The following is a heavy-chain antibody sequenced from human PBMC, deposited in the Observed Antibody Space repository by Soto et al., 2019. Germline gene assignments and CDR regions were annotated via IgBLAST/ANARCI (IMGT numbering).Heavy chain of an antibody. CDR1: SGTISSRSHY. D-gene: IGHD1-1*01. V-gene: IGHV4-39*01. J-gene: IGHJ6*02. CDR2: IDDSGST. CDR3: ARQGRNTRIVLIKHYATDF. Sequence: WETLSLTCTVSSGTISSRSHYWAWIRQPPGKGLEWIGVIDDSGSTHYSESLKSRVTISVDTSKNQFSLKVSSVTATDTAVYYCARQGRNTRIVLIKHYATDFWGQGTAVTVS.